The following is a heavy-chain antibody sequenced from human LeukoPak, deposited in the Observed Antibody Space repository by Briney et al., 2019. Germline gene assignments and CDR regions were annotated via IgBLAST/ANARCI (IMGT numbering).Heavy chain of an antibody. CDR1: GFTFTSYW. Sequence: RRSRRLSCAAAGFTFTSYWMHWVRQAPRKWLVWVSHINSDGRSTNYADSVKGRFSLSRGNAKHTLYLQIDSLRDEDTAVYYCARGGSSSGVGFDPWGQGTLVTVSS. V-gene: IGHV3-74*01. D-gene: IGHD6-13*01. J-gene: IGHJ5*02. CDR3: ARGGSSSGVGFDP. CDR2: INSDGRST.